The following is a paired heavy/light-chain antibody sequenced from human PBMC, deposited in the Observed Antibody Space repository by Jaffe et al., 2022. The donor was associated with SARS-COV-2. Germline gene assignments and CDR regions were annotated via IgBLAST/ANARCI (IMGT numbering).Light chain of an antibody. V-gene: IGLV2-8*01. CDR2: EVN. Sequence: QSALTQPPSASGSPGQSVTISCTGTSRDVGGYNYVSWYQQHPGKAPKLVIYEVNKWPSGVPDRFSGSKSGNTASLTVSGLQADDEADYYCSSYAGNNNLIFGGGTKLTVL. CDR1: SRDVGGYNY. J-gene: IGLJ2*01. CDR3: SSYAGNNNLI.
Heavy chain of an antibody. CDR1: GFTFSSYG. J-gene: IGHJ6*02. V-gene: IGHV3-30*18. Sequence: QEQLVESGGSVVQPGRSLRLSCAASGFTFSSYGIHWVRQAPGKGLEWMAVISHDGTYKYYADSVKGRFTISRDNSKNMMYLQMNSLRPEDTAVYHCGKAVRGSWYGFNFYGMDVWGQGTTVIV. CDR2: ISHDGTYK. CDR3: GKAVRGSWYGFNFYGMDV. D-gene: IGHD6-13*01.